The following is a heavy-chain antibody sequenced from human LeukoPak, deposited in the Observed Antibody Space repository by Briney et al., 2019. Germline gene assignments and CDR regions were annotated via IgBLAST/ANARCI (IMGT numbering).Heavy chain of an antibody. V-gene: IGHV1-69*04. CDR1: GGTFSSYA. D-gene: IGHD5-12*01. Sequence: ASVRVSCKASGGTFSSYAISWVRQAPGQGLEWMGRIIPILGIANYAQKFQGRVTITADKSTSTAYMELSSLRSEDTAVYYCARDRKAATIISDAFDIWGQGTMVTVSS. J-gene: IGHJ3*02. CDR3: ARDRKAATIISDAFDI. CDR2: IIPILGIA.